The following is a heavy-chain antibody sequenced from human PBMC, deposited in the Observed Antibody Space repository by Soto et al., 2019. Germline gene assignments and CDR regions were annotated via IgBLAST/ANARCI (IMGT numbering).Heavy chain of an antibody. Sequence: PSETLSLTCAVYGGSFSGYYWSWIRQPPGKGLEWIGEINHSGSTNYNPSLKSRVTISVDTSKNQFSLKLSSVTAADTAVYYCARMAPNNWFDPWGQGTRVTVSS. V-gene: IGHV4-34*01. CDR2: INHSGST. J-gene: IGHJ5*02. CDR1: GGSFSGYY. CDR3: ARMAPNNWFDP.